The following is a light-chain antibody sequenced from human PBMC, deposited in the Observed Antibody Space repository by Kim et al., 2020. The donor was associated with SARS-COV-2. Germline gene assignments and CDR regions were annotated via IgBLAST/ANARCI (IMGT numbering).Light chain of an antibody. J-gene: IGKJ1*01. CDR1: QTVSSRS. V-gene: IGKV3-20*01. CDR2: DAY. Sequence: SPGERATLPCRASQTVSSRSVNWYQQKPGQAPRLLIYDAYRRATGVPDRFRGSGSGTDFTLTISRLEPEDFAVYHCQQYGSLPWTFGQGAKVDIK. CDR3: QQYGSLPWT.